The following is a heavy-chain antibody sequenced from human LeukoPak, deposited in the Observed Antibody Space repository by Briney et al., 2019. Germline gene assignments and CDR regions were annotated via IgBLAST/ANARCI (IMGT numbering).Heavy chain of an antibody. J-gene: IGHJ6*02. CDR1: GFTFSSYA. V-gene: IGHV3-23*01. Sequence: GGSLRLSCAASGFTFSSYAMNWVRQAPGKGLEWVSAISGSGGSTYYADSVKGRFTISRDNSKNTLYLQMNSLRAEDTAVYYCAKLGGSSYYYGMDVWGQGTTVTVSS. CDR2: ISGSGGST. CDR3: AKLGGSSYYYGMDV. D-gene: IGHD2-15*01.